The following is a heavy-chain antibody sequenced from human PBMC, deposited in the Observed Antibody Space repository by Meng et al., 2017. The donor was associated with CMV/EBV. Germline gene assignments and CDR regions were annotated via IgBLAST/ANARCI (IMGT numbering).Heavy chain of an antibody. J-gene: IGHJ4*02. Sequence: ASVNASCMASVYIFTSYEINWVRQATGQGLEWMGWMNPNSGNAGFAQKFQGRVTITRNTSISTAYMELSSLRSEDTAVYYCARGPRVGIAAAGTATRLYYFNYWGQGTLVTVSS. CDR3: ARGPRVGIAAAGTATRLYYFNY. V-gene: IGHV1-8*03. CDR2: MNPNSGNA. D-gene: IGHD6-13*01. CDR1: VYIFTSYE.